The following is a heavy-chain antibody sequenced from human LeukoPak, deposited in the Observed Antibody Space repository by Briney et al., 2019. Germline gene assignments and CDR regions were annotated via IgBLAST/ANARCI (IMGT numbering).Heavy chain of an antibody. J-gene: IGHJ4*02. Sequence: GGSLRLSCAASGFTVSSNYMSWVSQAPGRGLEWVSVIYSGGSTYYADSVKGRFTISRDNSKNTLYLQMNSLRAEDTAVYYCAGRYSGYDYQEYWGQGTLVTVSS. D-gene: IGHD5-12*01. CDR3: AGRYSGYDYQEY. CDR2: IYSGGST. CDR1: GFTVSSNY. V-gene: IGHV3-53*01.